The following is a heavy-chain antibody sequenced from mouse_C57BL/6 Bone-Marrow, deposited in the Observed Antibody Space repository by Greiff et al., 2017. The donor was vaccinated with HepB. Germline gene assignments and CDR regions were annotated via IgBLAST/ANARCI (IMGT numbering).Heavy chain of an antibody. CDR3: ARGGPYYSNYDAMDY. CDR1: GFTFSDYY. CDR2: INYDGSST. J-gene: IGHJ4*01. Sequence: EVKLVESEGGLVQPGSSMKLSCTASGFTFSDYYMAWVRQVPEKGLEWVANINYDGSSTYYLDSLKSRFIISRDNAKNILYLHMSSLKSEDTATYDCARGGPYYSNYDAMDYWGQGTSVTVSS. D-gene: IGHD2-5*01. V-gene: IGHV5-16*01.